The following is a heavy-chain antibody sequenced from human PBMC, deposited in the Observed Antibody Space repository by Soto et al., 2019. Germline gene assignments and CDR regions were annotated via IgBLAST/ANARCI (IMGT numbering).Heavy chain of an antibody. Sequence: QLQLLESGPRLVKASETLSLTCSVSGGSISTSRSYWAWIRQPPGKGLEWLANIFYSGSTFYTPSRASLVPVSVDTSKNEFSLNLRSVTAADTAVYCCSRQPTTGDTDLWFDPWGQGTLVTVSS. CDR2: IFYSGST. V-gene: IGHV4-39*01. J-gene: IGHJ5*02. D-gene: IGHD2-21*01. CDR3: SRQPTTGDTDLWFDP. CDR1: GGSISTSRSY.